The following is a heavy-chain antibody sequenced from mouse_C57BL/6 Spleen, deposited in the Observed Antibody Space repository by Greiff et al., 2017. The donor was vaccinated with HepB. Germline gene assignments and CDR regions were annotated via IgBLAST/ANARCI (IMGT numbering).Heavy chain of an antibody. CDR2: IDPSDSYT. CDR1: GYTFTSYW. CDR3: ASIYYYCRGYFDV. V-gene: IGHV1-50*01. Sequence: QVQLQQPGAELVKPGASVKLSCKASGYTFTSYWMQWVKQRPGQGLEWIGEIDPSDSYTNYNQKFKGKATLTVDTSASTAYMQLSSLTSEDSAVYYCASIYYYCRGYFDVWGTGTTVTVSS. J-gene: IGHJ1*03. D-gene: IGHD1-1*01.